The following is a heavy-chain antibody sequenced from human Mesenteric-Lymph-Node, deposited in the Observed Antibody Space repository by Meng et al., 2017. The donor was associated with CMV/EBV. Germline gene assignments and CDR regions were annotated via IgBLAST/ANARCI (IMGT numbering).Heavy chain of an antibody. CDR2: IVSSSTYI. J-gene: IGHJ4*02. V-gene: IGHV3-21*04. CDR1: GFTFSTYG. Sequence: GESLKISCAASGFTFSTYGMNWVRQAPGKGLEWVSSIVSSSTYIFYADSVKGRFTISRDNSKNTLYLQMNSLRAEDTAVYYCARGNSNYGYWGQGTLVTVSS. CDR3: ARGNSNYGY. D-gene: IGHD4-11*01.